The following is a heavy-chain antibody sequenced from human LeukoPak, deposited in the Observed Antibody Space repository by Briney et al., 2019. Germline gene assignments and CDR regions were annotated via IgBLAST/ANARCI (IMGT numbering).Heavy chain of an antibody. CDR2: INPSGGST. V-gene: IGHV1-46*01. CDR1: GYTFTSYG. J-gene: IGHJ4*02. CDR3: ARDFTMIVHFVGY. D-gene: IGHD3-22*01. Sequence: ASVKVSCKASGYTFTSYGISWVRQAPGQGLEWMGIINPSGGSTSYAQKFQGRVTMTRDTSTSTVYMELSSLRSEDTAVYYCARDFTMIVHFVGYWGQGTLVTVSS.